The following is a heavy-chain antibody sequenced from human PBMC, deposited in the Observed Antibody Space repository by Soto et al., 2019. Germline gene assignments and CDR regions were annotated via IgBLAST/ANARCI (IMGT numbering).Heavy chain of an antibody. J-gene: IGHJ5*02. CDR3: ARDQYYGSGNHPEWFDP. D-gene: IGHD3-10*01. CDR1: GGTFSSYT. V-gene: IGHV1-69*04. CDR2: IIPILGIA. Sequence: GASVKVSCKASGGTFSSYTISWVRQAPGQGLEWMGRIIPILGIANYAQKFQGRFTITADKSTSTAYMELSSLRSEDTAVYYCARDQYYGSGNHPEWFDPWGQGTLVTVSS.